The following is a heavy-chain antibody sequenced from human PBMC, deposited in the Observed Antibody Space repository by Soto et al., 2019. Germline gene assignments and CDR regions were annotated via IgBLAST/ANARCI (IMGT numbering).Heavy chain of an antibody. D-gene: IGHD2-2*01. CDR2: IIPIFGTA. Sequence: SVKVSCKASGGTFSSYAISWVRQAPGQGLEWMGGIIPIFGTANYAQKFQGRVTITADESTSTAYMELSSLRSEDTAVYYCGRGSFPLEYCRGTSCYGFDSWGQGTLVTVSS. CDR3: GRGSFPLEYCRGTSCYGFDS. CDR1: GGTFSSYA. V-gene: IGHV1-69*13. J-gene: IGHJ4*02.